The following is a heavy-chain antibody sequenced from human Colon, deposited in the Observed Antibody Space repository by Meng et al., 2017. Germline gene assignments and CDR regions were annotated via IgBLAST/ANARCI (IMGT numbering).Heavy chain of an antibody. J-gene: IGHJ4*02. D-gene: IGHD6-19*01. Sequence: QVQLQESGPGLVKPSGTLSLTCAVSGDSIRSSNWWSWVRQPPGRGLEWIGEVYHSGSTNYNPSLKNRVTMTVDKSKNEFSLTLSSVTAADTAVYYCARHGGWHFDYWGQGTLVTVSS. CDR1: GDSIRSSNW. V-gene: IGHV4-4*02. CDR3: ARHGGWHFDY. CDR2: VYHSGST.